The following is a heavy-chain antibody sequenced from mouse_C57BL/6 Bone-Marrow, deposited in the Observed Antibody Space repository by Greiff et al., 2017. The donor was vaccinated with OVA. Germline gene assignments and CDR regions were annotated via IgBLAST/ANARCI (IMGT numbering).Heavy chain of an antibody. Sequence: EVKLMESGPGLVKPSQSLSLTCSVTGYSITSGYYWNWIRQFPGNKLEWMGYISYDGSNNYNPSLKNRISITRDTAKNQFFLKLNSVTTEDTATYYCARGPYYGSSPRFAYWGQGTLVTVSA. CDR2: ISYDGSN. V-gene: IGHV3-6*01. J-gene: IGHJ3*01. CDR3: ARGPYYGSSPRFAY. D-gene: IGHD1-1*01. CDR1: GYSITSGYY.